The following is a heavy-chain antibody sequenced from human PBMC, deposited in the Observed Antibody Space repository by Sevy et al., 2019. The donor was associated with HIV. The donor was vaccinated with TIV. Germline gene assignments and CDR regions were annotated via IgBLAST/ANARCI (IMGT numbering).Heavy chain of an antibody. CDR2: INTNTGNP. CDR3: ARDVYGSGSLGIEYYYYYGMDV. CDR1: GYTFTSYA. J-gene: IGHJ6*02. V-gene: IGHV7-4-1*02. D-gene: IGHD3-10*01. Sequence: ASVKVSCKAPGYTFTSYAMNWVRQAPGQGLEWMGWINTNTGNPTYAQGFTGRFVFSLDTSVSTAYLQISNLKAEDTAVYYCARDVYGSGSLGIEYYYYYGMDVWGQGTTVTVSS.